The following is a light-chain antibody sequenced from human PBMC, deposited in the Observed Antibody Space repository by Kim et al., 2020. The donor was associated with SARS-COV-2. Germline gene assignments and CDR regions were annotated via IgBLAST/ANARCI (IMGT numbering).Light chain of an antibody. V-gene: IGKV3-20*01. CDR1: QSIRSTD. CDR2: RSS. Sequence: EILLTQSPDTLSLSPGERATLSCRASQSIRSTDIAWYQQRPGQAPRLLIHRSSTRATGVPDRFSGSGSGTDFTLTIRRLEPEDFAVYYCQQLGGPPLTFGGGTKWIS. CDR3: QQLGGPPLT. J-gene: IGKJ4*01.